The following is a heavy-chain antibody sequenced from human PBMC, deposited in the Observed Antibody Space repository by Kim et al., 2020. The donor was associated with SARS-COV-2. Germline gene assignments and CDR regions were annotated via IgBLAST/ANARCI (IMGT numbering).Heavy chain of an antibody. CDR1: GFTFSSYA. CDR3: ARDPYSPYSSSWYGSLVPDYYYYYYGMDV. Sequence: GGSLRLSCAASGFTFSSYAMHWVRQAPGKGLEWVAVISYDGSNKYYADSVKGRFTISRDNSKNTLYLQMNSLRAEDTAVYYCARDPYSPYSSSWYGSLVPDYYYYYYGMDVWGQGTTVTVSS. V-gene: IGHV3-30*04. D-gene: IGHD6-13*01. CDR2: ISYDGSNK. J-gene: IGHJ6*02.